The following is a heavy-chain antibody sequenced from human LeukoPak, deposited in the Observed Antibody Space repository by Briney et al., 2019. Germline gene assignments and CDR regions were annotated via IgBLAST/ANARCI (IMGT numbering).Heavy chain of an antibody. CDR1: GGSISSYY. Sequence: SETLSLTCSVSGGSISSYYWSWIRQPPGKGLEWIGYIYYSGSTNYNPSLKSRVTISVDTSKNQVSLKLRSVTAADTAVYYCARHGRPYAFDSWGQGTMVTVSS. J-gene: IGHJ3*02. V-gene: IGHV4-59*01. CDR2: IYYSGST. D-gene: IGHD3-16*01. CDR3: ARHGRPYAFDS.